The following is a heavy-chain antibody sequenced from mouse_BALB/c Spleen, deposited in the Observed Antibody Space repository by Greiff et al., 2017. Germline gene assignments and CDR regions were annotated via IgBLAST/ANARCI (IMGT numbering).Heavy chain of an antibody. V-gene: IGHV5-12-1*01. CDR2: ISSGGGST. Sequence: EVMLVESGGGLVQPGGSLKLSCAASGFAFSSYDMSWVRQTPEKRLEWVAYISSGGGSTYYPDTVKGRFTISRDNAKNTLYLQMSSVKSEDTAMYYCARHELEHAMDYWGQGTSVTVSS. D-gene: IGHD4-1*01. J-gene: IGHJ4*01. CDR3: ARHELEHAMDY. CDR1: GFAFSSYD.